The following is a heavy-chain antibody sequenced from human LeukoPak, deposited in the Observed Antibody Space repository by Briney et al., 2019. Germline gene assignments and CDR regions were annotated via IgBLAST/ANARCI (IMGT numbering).Heavy chain of an antibody. D-gene: IGHD2-2*02. CDR3: ARGPAAITRDWFDP. V-gene: IGHV3-21*01. J-gene: IGHJ5*02. Sequence: GRSLRLSCAASGFTFSSYAMHWVRQAPGKGLEWVSSISSSSSYIYYADSVKGRFTISRDNAKNSLYLQMNSLRAEDTAVYYCARGPAAITRDWFDPWGQGTLVTVSS. CDR1: GFTFSSYA. CDR2: ISSSSSYI.